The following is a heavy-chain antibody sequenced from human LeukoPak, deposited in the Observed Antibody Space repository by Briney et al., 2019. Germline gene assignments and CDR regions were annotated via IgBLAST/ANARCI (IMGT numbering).Heavy chain of an antibody. CDR2: ISSSSSYI. CDR1: GFTFSSYN. V-gene: IGHV3-21*01. J-gene: IGHJ4*02. Sequence: PGGSLRLSCAASGFTFSSYNMNWVRQAPGKGLEWVSSISSSSSYIYYADSVKGRFTISRDNAKNSLYLQMNSLRAEDTAVYYCARDKVVGPTNLDYWGQGTLVTVSS. D-gene: IGHD1-26*01. CDR3: ARDKVVGPTNLDY.